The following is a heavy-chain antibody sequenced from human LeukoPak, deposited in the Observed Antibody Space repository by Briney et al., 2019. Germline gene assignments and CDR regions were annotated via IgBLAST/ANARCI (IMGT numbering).Heavy chain of an antibody. CDR2: LNQDGSEK. D-gene: IGHD2/OR15-2a*01. J-gene: IGHJ4*02. CDR1: GFTFSTFW. CDR3: ARDRRGYDGSHQYYRHFDF. V-gene: IGHV3-7*01. Sequence: PGGSLRLSCATSGFTFSTFWMSWVRQAPGKGLEWVAHLNQDGSEKYYVDSVKDRFTISRDNTEKSLFLQMSSLRVEDTATYYCARDRRGYDGSHQYYRHFDFWGQGTLVTVSS.